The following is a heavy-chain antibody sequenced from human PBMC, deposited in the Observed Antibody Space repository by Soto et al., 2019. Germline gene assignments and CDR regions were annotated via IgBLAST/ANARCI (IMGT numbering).Heavy chain of an antibody. Sequence: QVQLQESGQGLVKPSGTLSLNCAVSGGSISGTNWWSWVRQPPWEGLELIGEIYHSGYTTTNYSPSRKSRVRISLEEADTRLSLVLTSVTHSDTAVYFWASHVTMSGTRVFDYWGQGIVVTASS. CDR3: ASHVTMSGTRVFDY. V-gene: IGHV4-4*02. CDR1: GGSISGTNW. D-gene: IGHD6-13*01. CDR2: IYHSGYTTT. J-gene: IGHJ4*02.